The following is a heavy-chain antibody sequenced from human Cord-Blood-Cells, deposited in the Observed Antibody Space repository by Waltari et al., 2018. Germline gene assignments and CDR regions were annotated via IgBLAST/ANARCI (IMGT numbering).Heavy chain of an antibody. CDR1: GFTFSSYG. Sequence: QVQLVESGGGVVQPGRSLRLSCAASGFTFSSYGMHWVRQAPGKGLEWVAVIWYDGSNKYYADSVKGRFTISRDNSKNTLYLQMNSLRAEDTAVYYCARRGVGSWYFDLWGRGTLVTVSS. J-gene: IGHJ2*01. V-gene: IGHV3-33*01. D-gene: IGHD2-15*01. CDR3: ARRGVGSWYFDL. CDR2: IWYDGSNK.